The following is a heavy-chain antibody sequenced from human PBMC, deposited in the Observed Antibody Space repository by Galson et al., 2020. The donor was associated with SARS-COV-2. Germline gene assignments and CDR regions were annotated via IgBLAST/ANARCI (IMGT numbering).Heavy chain of an antibody. V-gene: IGHV4-31*03. J-gene: IGHJ6*03. CDR1: GGSISSGGYY. CDR3: AGTVVIASGDYYYMDV. Sequence: SETLSLTCTVSGGSISSGGYYWSWIHQHPGKGLEWIGYIYYSGSTYYNPSLKSRVTISVDTSKNQFSLKLSSVTAADTAVYYCAGTVVIASGDYYYMDVWGKGTTVTVSS. CDR2: IYYSGST. D-gene: IGHD2-15*01.